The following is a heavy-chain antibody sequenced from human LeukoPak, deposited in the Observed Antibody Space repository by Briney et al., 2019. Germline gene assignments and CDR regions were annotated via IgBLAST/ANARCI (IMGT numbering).Heavy chain of an antibody. Sequence: LAGGSLRLSCAASGFTFSSYAVSWVRQAPGKGLEWVSAISGSGGSTYYADSVKGRFTISRDNSKYTLYLQMNSLRAEDTAVYSCARDPPLVYGWHNYFDSWGQGTLVTVSS. V-gene: IGHV3-23*01. CDR3: ARDPPLVYGWHNYFDS. CDR2: ISGSGGST. CDR1: GFTFSSYA. J-gene: IGHJ4*02. D-gene: IGHD6-19*01.